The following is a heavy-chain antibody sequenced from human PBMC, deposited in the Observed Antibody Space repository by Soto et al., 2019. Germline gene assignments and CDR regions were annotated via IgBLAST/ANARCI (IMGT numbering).Heavy chain of an antibody. CDR2: IYYSGST. CDR1: GGSIIRYY. Sequence: SETLSLTCTVSGGSIIRYYWSWIRQPPGKGLEWIGYIYYSGSTNYNPSLKSRVTISVDTSKNQFSLKLSSVTAADTAVYYCARVEPYYYGSGSYYPNWFDPWGQGTLVTVSS. CDR3: ARVEPYYYGSGSYYPNWFDP. D-gene: IGHD3-10*01. J-gene: IGHJ5*02. V-gene: IGHV4-59*01.